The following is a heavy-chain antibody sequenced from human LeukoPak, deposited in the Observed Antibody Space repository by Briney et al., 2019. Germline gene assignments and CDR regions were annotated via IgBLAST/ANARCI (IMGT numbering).Heavy chain of an antibody. V-gene: IGHV3-23*01. Sequence: GGSLRLSCAASGFTFSSYAMSWVRQAPGKGLEWVSAVSGSGGSTYYADSVKGRFTISRDNSKNTLYLQMNSLRAEDTAVYYCAKGRIYSSGWYDYWGQGTLVTVSS. CDR2: VSGSGGST. D-gene: IGHD6-19*01. J-gene: IGHJ4*02. CDR3: AKGRIYSSGWYDY. CDR1: GFTFSSYA.